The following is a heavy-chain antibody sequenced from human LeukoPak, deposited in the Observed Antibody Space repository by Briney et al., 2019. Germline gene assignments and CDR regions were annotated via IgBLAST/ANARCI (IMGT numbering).Heavy chain of an antibody. Sequence: PSETLSLACTVSGGSISSSSYYWGWIRQPPGKGLEWIGSIYYSGSTNYNPSLKSRVTMSVDTSKNQFSLKLSSVTAADTAVYYCAREFGPSHLSGQVDPWGQGTLVTVSS. V-gene: IGHV4-39*07. J-gene: IGHJ5*02. CDR3: AREFGPSHLSGQVDP. CDR2: IYYSGST. D-gene: IGHD3/OR15-3a*01. CDR1: GGSISSSSYY.